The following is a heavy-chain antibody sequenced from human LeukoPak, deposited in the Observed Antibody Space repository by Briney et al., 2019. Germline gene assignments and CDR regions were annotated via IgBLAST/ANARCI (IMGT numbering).Heavy chain of an antibody. V-gene: IGHV4-4*07. Sequence: SETLSLTCSVPGGSISNYYWSWIRQPAGQGLEWIERIYFSGSTNYNPTLNSRVSMSVDTSKNQFSLRLSSVTAADTAVYYCARDGTTGYQFDPWGPGTLVTVSS. D-gene: IGHD1-7*01. CDR3: ARDGTTGYQFDP. CDR1: GGSISNYY. J-gene: IGHJ5*02. CDR2: IYFSGST.